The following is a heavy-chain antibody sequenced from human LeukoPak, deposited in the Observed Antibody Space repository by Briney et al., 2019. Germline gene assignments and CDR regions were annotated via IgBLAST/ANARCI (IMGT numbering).Heavy chain of an antibody. CDR3: AGRVTGYSSGYVY. Sequence: SGGSLRLSCVASGITFSNYAVSWVRQAPEKGLDWVSVISDSAHKIRYADSVKGRFTISRDNSENIVYLQMNNLRAEDTAVYYCAGRVTGYSSGYVYWGQGTLVTVSS. J-gene: IGHJ4*02. V-gene: IGHV3-23*01. CDR2: ISDSAHKI. CDR1: GITFSNYA. D-gene: IGHD5-18*01.